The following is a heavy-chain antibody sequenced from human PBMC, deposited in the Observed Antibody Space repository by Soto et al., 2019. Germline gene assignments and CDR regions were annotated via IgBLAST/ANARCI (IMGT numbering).Heavy chain of an antibody. J-gene: IGHJ4*02. D-gene: IGHD2-21*02. CDR2: IKTKSDSAAT. CDR3: AHNCGVDCHSVFFY. CDR1: GFSFSDAW. V-gene: IGHV3-15*07. Sequence: EVQLAVSGGGFVKPGGSLRLSCAVSGFSFSDAWLNWVRQAPGKGLEWVGRIKTKSDSAATDYAAPVKGRFIISRDDSKNTLYLQMNSLRAEDTAVYYCAHNCGVDCHSVFFYWGQGTLVIVSS.